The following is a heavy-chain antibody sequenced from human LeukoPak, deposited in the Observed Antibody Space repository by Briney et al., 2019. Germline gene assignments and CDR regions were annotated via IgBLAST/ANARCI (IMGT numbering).Heavy chain of an antibody. CDR3: ARGRYSSSINSMDV. J-gene: IGHJ6*02. CDR1: GGTFSSYT. CDR2: IIPIFGTA. Sequence: GASVKVSRKASGGTFSSYTISWVRQAPGQGLEWMGGIIPIFGTANYAQKFQGRVTITADESTSTAYMELSSLRSEDTAVYYCARGRYSSSINSMDVWGQGTTVTVSS. D-gene: IGHD6-6*01. V-gene: IGHV1-69*13.